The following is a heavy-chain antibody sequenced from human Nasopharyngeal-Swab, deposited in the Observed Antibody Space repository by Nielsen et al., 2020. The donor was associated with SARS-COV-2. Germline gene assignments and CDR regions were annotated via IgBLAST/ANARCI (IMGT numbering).Heavy chain of an antibody. V-gene: IGHV3-33*01. CDR3: ARDRGGSYGDAFDI. D-gene: IGHD1-26*01. CDR2: IWYDGSNK. CDR1: GFTFSSYG. Sequence: SLRLSCAASGFTFSSYGMHWVRQAPGKGLEWVAVIWYDGSNKYYADSVKGRFTISRDNSKNTLYLQMNSLRAEDTAVYYCARDRGGSYGDAFDIWGQGTMVTVSS. J-gene: IGHJ3*02.